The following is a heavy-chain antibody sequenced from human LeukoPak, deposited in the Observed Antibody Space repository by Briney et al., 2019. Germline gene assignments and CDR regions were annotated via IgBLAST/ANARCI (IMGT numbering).Heavy chain of an antibody. V-gene: IGHV4-39*01. Sequence: SETLSLTCTVSGGSINSSSYYWGWIRQPPGKGLEWMGTIYYSGRAYYNPSLKSRVTVSVDTSKYQFSLKLSSVTAADTAVYYCARQYSSSLGGGYWGQGTLVTVSS. CDR2: IYYSGRA. CDR3: ARQYSSSLGGGY. J-gene: IGHJ4*02. CDR1: GGSINSSSYY. D-gene: IGHD3-22*01.